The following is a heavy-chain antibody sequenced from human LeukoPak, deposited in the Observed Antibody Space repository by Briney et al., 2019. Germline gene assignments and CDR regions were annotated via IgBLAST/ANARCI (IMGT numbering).Heavy chain of an antibody. CDR1: GGSISSYY. Sequence: SETLSLTCTVSGGSISSYYWSWLRQPPGKGLEWIGYIYYSGSTNYNPSLKSRVTISVDTSKNQFSLKLSSVTAADTAVYYCARRYCSSTSCSIDYWGQGTLVTVSS. CDR3: ARRYCSSTSCSIDY. J-gene: IGHJ4*02. V-gene: IGHV4-59*01. D-gene: IGHD2-2*01. CDR2: IYYSGST.